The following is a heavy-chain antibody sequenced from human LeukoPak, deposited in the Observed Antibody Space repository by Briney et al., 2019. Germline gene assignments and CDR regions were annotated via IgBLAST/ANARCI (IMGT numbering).Heavy chain of an antibody. D-gene: IGHD4/OR15-4a*01. V-gene: IGHV3-15*01. CDR3: TTRRQDGC. CDR2: TKRQSDGGTI. J-gene: IGHJ4*02. Sequence: GGTLRLSCVGSGFTFSDAWMSWVRHAPGKGLEWVGRTKRQSDGGTIDYAATVKGRFTISRDDSRITWYLPMNSLKTECTGVYYCTTRRQDGCRGQGTLVTVS. CDR1: GFTFSDAW.